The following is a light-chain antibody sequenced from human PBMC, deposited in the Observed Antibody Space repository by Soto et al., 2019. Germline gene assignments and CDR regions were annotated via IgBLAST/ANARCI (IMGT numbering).Light chain of an antibody. CDR2: GAS. V-gene: IGKV3-15*01. J-gene: IGKJ1*01. Sequence: EIVMTQSPATLSVSPGERATLSCRASQSVSSNLAWYQQKPGQAPRLLIYGASTRATGIPARFSGSGSGTEFTLTISSLQSEDIAVYYCQQYGSSPPTFGQGTKVDIK. CDR1: QSVSSN. CDR3: QQYGSSPPT.